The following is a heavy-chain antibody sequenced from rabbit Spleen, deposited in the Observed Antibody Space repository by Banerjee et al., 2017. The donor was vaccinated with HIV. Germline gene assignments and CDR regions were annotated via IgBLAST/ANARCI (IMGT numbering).Heavy chain of an antibody. J-gene: IGHJ4*01. CDR3: ARRTGSSGGSFDL. CDR1: GFSFSVDYF. V-gene: IGHV1S45*01. D-gene: IGHD1-1*01. CDR2: IYIGSGSST. Sequence: QEQLEESGGDLVKPGASLTLTCTASGFSFSVDYFMCWVRQAPGKGLEWIACIYIGSGSSTFYASWSKGRSTISKTSSTTVTLQMTSLTVADTAIYFCARRTGSSGGSFDLWGPGTLVTVS.